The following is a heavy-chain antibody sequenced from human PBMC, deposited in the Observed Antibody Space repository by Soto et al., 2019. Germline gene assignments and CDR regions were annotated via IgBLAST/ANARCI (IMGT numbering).Heavy chain of an antibody. D-gene: IGHD2-15*01. CDR1: GGSVSSSSYY. V-gene: IGHV4-39*01. CDR2: IHYSGST. CDR3: ARTLSGGIPYGMDV. J-gene: IGHJ6*02. Sequence: QLQLQESGPGLVKPSETLSLTCTVSGGSVSSSSYYWGWVRQPPGKGLESIGNIHYSGSTYYNPSLKSRVTLSVDTSKNQSSLKLRSVTAADTAVYYCARTLSGGIPYGMDVWGQGTTVTVSS.